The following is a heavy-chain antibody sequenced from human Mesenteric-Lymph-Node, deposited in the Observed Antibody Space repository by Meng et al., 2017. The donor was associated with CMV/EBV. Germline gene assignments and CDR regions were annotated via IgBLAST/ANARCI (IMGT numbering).Heavy chain of an antibody. CDR2: ITWNGADT. J-gene: IGHJ4*02. Sequence: GESLKISCAASGFSFDESGINWIRQVPGKGLEWVSGITWNGADTSYADSVKGRFTISRDNSANTLYLQMNSLRAADTAVYYCATYLASAPIDYWGLGTLVTVSS. V-gene: IGHV3-20*04. CDR1: GFSFDESG. CDR3: ATYLASAPIDY. D-gene: IGHD3-10*01.